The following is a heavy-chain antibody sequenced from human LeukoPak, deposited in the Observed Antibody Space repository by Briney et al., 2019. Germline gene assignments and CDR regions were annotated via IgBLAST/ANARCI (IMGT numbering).Heavy chain of an antibody. CDR3: AKRLGSGREFDY. D-gene: IGHD3-10*01. CDR2: ISGSGAST. J-gene: IGHJ4*02. CDR1: GFTFSTYA. Sequence: GGSLRLSCAASGFTFSTYAMTWVRQAPGKGLEWVSTISGSGASTYYADSVKGWFTISRDNSKNTLDLQMNSLRAEDTALYYCAKRLGSGREFDYWGQGTLVTVSS. V-gene: IGHV3-23*01.